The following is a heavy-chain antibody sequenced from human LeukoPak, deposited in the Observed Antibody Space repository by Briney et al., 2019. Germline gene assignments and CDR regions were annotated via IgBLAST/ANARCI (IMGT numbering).Heavy chain of an antibody. V-gene: IGHV3-48*01. CDR3: ARVRGYYYDSSGPLDAFDI. D-gene: IGHD3-22*01. CDR1: EFTFNNYI. Sequence: GGSLRLSCAASEFTFNNYIINWVRPAPGKGLEWISHISGRSGTIFYADSVKGRFTISRDKANNSLYLQMNSLTAEDTAVYYCARVRGYYYDSSGPLDAFDIWGQGAMVTVSS. J-gene: IGHJ3*02. CDR2: ISGRSGTI.